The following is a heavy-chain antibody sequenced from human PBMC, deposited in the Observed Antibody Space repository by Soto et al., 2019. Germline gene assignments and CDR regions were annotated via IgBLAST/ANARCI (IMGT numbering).Heavy chain of an antibody. CDR2: IYYSGST. J-gene: IGHJ5*02. CDR1: GGSISSSSYY. CDR3: AREAKSRKNWFDP. V-gene: IGHV4-39*02. Sequence: SETLSLTCTVSGGSISSSSYYWGWIRQPPGKGLEWIGSIYYSGSTYYNPSLKSRVTISVDTSKNQFSLKLSSVTAADKAVYYCAREAKSRKNWFDPWGQGTLVTVSS.